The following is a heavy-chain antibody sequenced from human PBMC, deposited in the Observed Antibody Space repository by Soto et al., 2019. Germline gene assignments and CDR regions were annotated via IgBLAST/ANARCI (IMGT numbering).Heavy chain of an antibody. CDR2: ISGSGGST. CDR3: AKDLSARIAAAGPVWFDP. Sequence: LRLSCAASGFTFSSYAMSWVRQAPGKGLEWVSAISGSGGSTYYADSVKGRFTISRDNSKNTLYLQMNSLRAEDTAVYYCAKDLSARIAAAGPVWFDPWGQGTLVTVS. V-gene: IGHV3-23*01. D-gene: IGHD6-13*01. J-gene: IGHJ5*02. CDR1: GFTFSSYA.